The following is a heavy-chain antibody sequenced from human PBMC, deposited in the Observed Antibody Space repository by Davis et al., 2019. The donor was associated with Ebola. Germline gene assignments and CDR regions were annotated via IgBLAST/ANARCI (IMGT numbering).Heavy chain of an antibody. CDR1: GGSISSSNW. CDR3: ARVRRDGYLS. Sequence: GSLRLSCAVSGGSISSSNWWSWVRQPPGKGLEWIGEIYHSGSTNYNPSLKSRVTISVDTSKNQFSLKLSSVTAADTAVYYCARVRRDGYLSWGQGTLVTVSS. J-gene: IGHJ5*02. CDR2: IYHSGST. D-gene: IGHD5-24*01. V-gene: IGHV4-4*02.